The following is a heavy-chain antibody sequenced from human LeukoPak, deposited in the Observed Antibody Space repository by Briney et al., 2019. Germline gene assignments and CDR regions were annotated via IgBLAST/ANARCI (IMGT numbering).Heavy chain of an antibody. D-gene: IGHD2-2*01. CDR1: GGSISSYY. CDR3: ARHDSGTPPPNYFDY. J-gene: IGHJ4*02. V-gene: IGHV4-59*08. CDR2: IYYSGST. Sequence: SETLSLTCTVSGGSISSYYWSWIRQPPGKGLEWIGYIYYSGSTNYNPSLKSRVTISVDTSKNQFSLKLSSVTAADTAVYYCARHDSGTPPPNYFDYWGQGTLVTVSS.